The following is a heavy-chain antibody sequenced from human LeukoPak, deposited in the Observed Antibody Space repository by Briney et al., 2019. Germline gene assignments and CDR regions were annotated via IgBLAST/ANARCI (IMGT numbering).Heavy chain of an antibody. J-gene: IGHJ5*02. D-gene: IGHD3-16*01. CDR1: GGSISSGGYY. CDR2: IYYSGST. Sequence: PSETLSLTCTVSGGSISSGGYYWSWIRHHPGEGLEWIGYIYYSGSTYYNPSLKSRVTISVGTSKNQFSLKLSSVTAADTAVYYCAVLWGSGWFDPWGQGTLVTVSS. V-gene: IGHV4-31*03. CDR3: AVLWGSGWFDP.